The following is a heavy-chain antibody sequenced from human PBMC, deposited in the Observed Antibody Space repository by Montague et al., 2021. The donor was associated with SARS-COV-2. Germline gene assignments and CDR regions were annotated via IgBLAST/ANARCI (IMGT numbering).Heavy chain of an antibody. V-gene: IGHV4-39*01. CDR3: ARYGYNWNDDEEFDY. CDR2: IFYSGST. CDR1: GGSFNSYY. J-gene: IGHJ4*02. Sequence: SETLSLTCAVSGGSFNSYYRSWIRQPPGKGLEWIGSIFYSGSTYYNPSLKSRITISVDTSKNQFSLKLSSVTAADTAVYYCARYGYNWNDDEEFDYWGQGTPVTVSS. D-gene: IGHD1-20*01.